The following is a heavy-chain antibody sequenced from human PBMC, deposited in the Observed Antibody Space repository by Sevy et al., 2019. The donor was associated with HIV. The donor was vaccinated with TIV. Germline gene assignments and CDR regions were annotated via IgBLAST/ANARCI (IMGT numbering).Heavy chain of an antibody. J-gene: IGHJ4*02. Sequence: GGSLRLSCTASGFIFSNVWMSWVRQAPGKGLEWVGRIKTENDGGTIDYAAPVKDRFTIPRDDSKNTLYLEMNTLKTEYTAVYFGTTGHDSGAIFDYWGQGTLVTVSS. V-gene: IGHV3-15*01. D-gene: IGHD2-8*02. CDR2: IKTENDGGTI. CDR1: GFIFSNVW. CDR3: TTGHDSGAIFDY.